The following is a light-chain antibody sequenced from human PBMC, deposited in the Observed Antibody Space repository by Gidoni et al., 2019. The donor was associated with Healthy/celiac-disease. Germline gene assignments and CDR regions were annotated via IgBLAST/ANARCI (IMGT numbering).Light chain of an antibody. J-gene: IGKJ1*01. CDR1: QGISSY. CDR3: QQYYSYPQT. V-gene: IGKV1-8*01. Sequence: AIRITQSPSSLSASTGDRVTITCRASQGISSYLAWYQQKPGKAPKLLIYAESTLQSGVRSRFSGSGSGTDFTLTISCLQSEDFATYSCQQYYSYPQTFGQXTKVEIK. CDR2: AES.